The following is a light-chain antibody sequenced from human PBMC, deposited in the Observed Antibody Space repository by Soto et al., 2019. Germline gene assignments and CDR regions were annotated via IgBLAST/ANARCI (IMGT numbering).Light chain of an antibody. Sequence: NFMLTQPHSVSESPGKTVTISCTRSSGSIASNYVQWYQQRPGSAPTTVIYEDNQRPSGVPDRFSGSIDSSSNSASLTISGLKTEDEADYYCQSYDSSNYVFGTGTKLTVI. V-gene: IGLV6-57*04. CDR1: SGSIASNY. CDR2: EDN. J-gene: IGLJ1*01. CDR3: QSYDSSNYV.